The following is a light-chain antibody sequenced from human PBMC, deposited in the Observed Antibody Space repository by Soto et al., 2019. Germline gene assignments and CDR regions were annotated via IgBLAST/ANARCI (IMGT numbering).Light chain of an antibody. CDR1: QGISNY. Sequence: DIQMTQSPSSLSASVGDRVTITCRASQGISNYLAWYQQKPGKVPKLLIYAASTLQSGVPSRFSGSGSGTDFTLTTNSMQHEDVLTYYCHKYNSAPLTFGGGTKVEIK. V-gene: IGKV1-27*01. CDR3: HKYNSAPLT. J-gene: IGKJ4*01. CDR2: AAS.